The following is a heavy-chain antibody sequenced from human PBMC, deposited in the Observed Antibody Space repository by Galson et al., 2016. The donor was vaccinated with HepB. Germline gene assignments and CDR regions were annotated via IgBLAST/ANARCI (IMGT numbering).Heavy chain of an antibody. J-gene: IGHJ4*02. CDR3: ARHFSGSY. V-gene: IGHV3-23*01. CDR1: GLTFSNYD. Sequence: SLRLSCAASGLTFSNYDMSWVRQAPGRGLEWVSGISGSGASTTYADSVKGRFTISRDNSKNALHLQMNSLRAEDTAMYFCARHFSGSYLGQGTLVTVSS. CDR2: ISGSGAST. D-gene: IGHD3-22*01.